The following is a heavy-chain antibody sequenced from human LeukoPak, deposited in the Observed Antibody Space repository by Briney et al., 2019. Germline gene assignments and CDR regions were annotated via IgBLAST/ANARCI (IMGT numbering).Heavy chain of an antibody. J-gene: IGHJ4*02. CDR1: GYTFTNYG. V-gene: IGHV1-18*01. CDR3: ASFRYYGSGSYYPIDY. CDR2: ISAYNGHT. D-gene: IGHD3-10*01. Sequence: ASVSVSCKASGYTFTNYGISWVRQAPGQGLEWMGWISAYNGHTNYAQKFQGRVTMTTDTSTSTAYMELRSLRSDDTAVYYCASFRYYGSGSYYPIDYWGQGTLVTVSS.